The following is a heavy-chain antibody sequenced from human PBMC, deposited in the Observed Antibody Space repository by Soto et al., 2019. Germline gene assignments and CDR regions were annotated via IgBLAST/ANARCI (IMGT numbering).Heavy chain of an antibody. V-gene: IGHV5-10-1*01. CDR2: IDPSDSYT. CDR3: AILSSSSWPRGYYYGMDV. Sequence: GESLKISCKGSGYSFTCYWTSWVRQMLGKGLEWMGRIDPSDSYTNYSPSLQSHVTISADKSISTAYLQWSSLKASDTAMYYCAILSSSSWPRGYYYGMDVWGQGTTVTVSS. D-gene: IGHD6-13*01. J-gene: IGHJ6*02. CDR1: GYSFTCYW.